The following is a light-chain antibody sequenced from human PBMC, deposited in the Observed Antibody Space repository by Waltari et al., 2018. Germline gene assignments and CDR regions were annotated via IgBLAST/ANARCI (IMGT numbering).Light chain of an antibody. J-gene: IGKJ2*01. CDR3: QQYNDWPPKYT. CDR2: GAS. CDR1: QSVSTN. Sequence: EIVMTQSPATLSVSPGERATLSCRASQSVSTNLAWYQQKPGQAPRLLIYGASTRATGIPARFSGSGSGTEFTLTISSLQSEDFADYYCQQYNDWPPKYTFGQGTKLGIK. V-gene: IGKV3-15*01.